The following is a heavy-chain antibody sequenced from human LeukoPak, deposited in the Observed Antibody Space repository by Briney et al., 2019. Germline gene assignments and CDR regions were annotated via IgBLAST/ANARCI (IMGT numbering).Heavy chain of an antibody. D-gene: IGHD1-1*01. V-gene: IGHV1-69*01. CDR1: GGTFSSYA. CDR2: IIPFFCSE. CDR3: ARAQLERHTYCSSMDV. Sequence: SVRVSCKASGGTFSSYAISWVREAPGQGLEWLGGIIPFFCSENYAQKFQGRVTINADESTSKAYMELSRPRSEDTAVCYCARAQLERHTYCSSMDVWGKGTTVTVSS. J-gene: IGHJ6*04.